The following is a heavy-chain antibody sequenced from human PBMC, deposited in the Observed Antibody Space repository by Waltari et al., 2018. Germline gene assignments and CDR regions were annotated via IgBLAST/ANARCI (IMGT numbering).Heavy chain of an antibody. CDR3: ARRQASDSYGDIGMDV. CDR2: IHPSSGGT. CDR1: GYTFTAYY. Sequence: QVQLVQSGAEVKKPGASVKVSCKASGYTFTAYYMHWVRQAPGQGLEWMGWIHPSSGGTKYAQEFQGRVTMTRDTSISTAYMEVSRLRSDDTATYYCARRQASDSYGDIGMDVWGQGTTVTVSS. V-gene: IGHV1-2*02. J-gene: IGHJ6*02. D-gene: IGHD4-17*01.